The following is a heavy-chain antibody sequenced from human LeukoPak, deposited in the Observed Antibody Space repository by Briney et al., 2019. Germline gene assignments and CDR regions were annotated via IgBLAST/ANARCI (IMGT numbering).Heavy chain of an antibody. V-gene: IGHV3-11*04. CDR2: ISPSGGTI. D-gene: IGHD3-10*01. J-gene: IGHJ4*02. CDR3: ACGPTGTSFDY. Sequence: GGSLRLSCAASGFTFSDYYMTWIRQAPEKGLEWVSYISPSGGTIYYADSVKGRFTISRDNAKNSLYLQMNSLRAEDTAVYYCACGPTGTSFDYWGQGTLVTVSS. CDR1: GFTFSDYY.